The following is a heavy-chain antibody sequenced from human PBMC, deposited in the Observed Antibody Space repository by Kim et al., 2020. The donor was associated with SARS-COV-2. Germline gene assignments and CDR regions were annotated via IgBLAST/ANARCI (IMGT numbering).Heavy chain of an antibody. J-gene: IGHJ6*02. V-gene: IGHV3-49*02. D-gene: IGHD5-18*01. CDR3: TRAGYSYGFDWCCGMDV. Sequence: VKGRFTISRDDSKSIAYLQMNSLKTEDTAVYYCTRAGYSYGFDWCCGMDVWGQGTTVTVSS.